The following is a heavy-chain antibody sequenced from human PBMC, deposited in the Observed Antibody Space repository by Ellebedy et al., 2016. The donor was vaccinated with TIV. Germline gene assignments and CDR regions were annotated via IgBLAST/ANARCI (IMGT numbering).Heavy chain of an antibody. V-gene: IGHV1-69*13. J-gene: IGHJ4*02. CDR1: GDTISSYV. D-gene: IGHD2-15*01. CDR2: IIPIFGTT. CDR3: ARDRSVGWWRNFDY. Sequence: SVKVSXXASGDTISSYVISWVRQAPGQGLEWMGGIIPIFGTTNYAQKFQGRVTITADESTSTAYMELSSLRSEDTAVYYCARDRSVGWWRNFDYWGQGTLVTVSS.